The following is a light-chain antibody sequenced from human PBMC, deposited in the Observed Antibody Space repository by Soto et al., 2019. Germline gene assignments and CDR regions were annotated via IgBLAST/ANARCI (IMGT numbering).Light chain of an antibody. J-gene: IGLJ2*01. V-gene: IGLV1-40*01. Sequence: QSVLTQPPSVSGAPGQRVTISCTGRSSNIGAGYEVHWYQQLPGTAPKLLIYANSNRPSGLPDRFSASKSGTSASLAITGLQAEDEADYYCQSYDSSLSGSVFGRGTKLTVL. CDR2: ANS. CDR1: SSNIGAGYE. CDR3: QSYDSSLSGSV.